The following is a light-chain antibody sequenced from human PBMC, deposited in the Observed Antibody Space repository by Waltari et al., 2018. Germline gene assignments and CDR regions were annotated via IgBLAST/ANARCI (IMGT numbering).Light chain of an antibody. CDR2: WAS. V-gene: IGKV4-1*01. CDR3: QQYYTPLT. Sequence: DIVMTQSPDSLAVSLGERGTIDCKSSQSVLYSSDNKNYLAWYQQKPGQPPKLLISWASIRESGVPDRFSGSGSGTDFTLTISSLQAEDVAVYYCQQYYTPLTFGGGTKVEIK. CDR1: QSVLYSSDNKNY. J-gene: IGKJ4*01.